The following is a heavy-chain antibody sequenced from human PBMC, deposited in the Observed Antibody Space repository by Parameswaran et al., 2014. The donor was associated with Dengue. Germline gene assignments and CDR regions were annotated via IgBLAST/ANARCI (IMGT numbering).Heavy chain of an antibody. V-gene: IGHV4-34*01. D-gene: IGHD6-13*01. CDR3: ARGLPTTYKQQLVRPNSPSYMDV. Sequence: VRQAPGKGLEWIGEINHSGSTNYNPSLKSRVTISVDTSKNQFSLKLSSVTAADTAVYYCARGLPTTYKQQLVRPNSPSYMDVWGKGTTVTVSS. J-gene: IGHJ6*03. CDR2: INHSGST.